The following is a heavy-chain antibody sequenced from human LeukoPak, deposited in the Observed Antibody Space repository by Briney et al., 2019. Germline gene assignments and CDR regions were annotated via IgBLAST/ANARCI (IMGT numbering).Heavy chain of an antibody. CDR1: GYTFTSYD. CDR2: MNPNSGNT. V-gene: IGHV1-8*01. CDR3: ARGITMVRGAYNWFDP. D-gene: IGHD3-10*01. J-gene: IGHJ5*02. Sequence: ASVKVSCKASGYTFTSYDINWVRQATGQGLDWMGWMNPNSGNTGYAQKFQGRVTMTRNTSISTAYMELSSLRSEDTAVYYCARGITMVRGAYNWFDPWGQGTLVTVSS.